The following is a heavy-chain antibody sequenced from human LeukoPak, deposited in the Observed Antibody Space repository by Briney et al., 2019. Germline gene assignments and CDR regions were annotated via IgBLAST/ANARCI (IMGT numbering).Heavy chain of an antibody. CDR1: GFTFSSYA. J-gene: IGHJ5*02. D-gene: IGHD6-13*01. CDR2: ISYDGSNK. Sequence: PGGSLRLSCAASGFTFSSYAMPWVRQAPGKGLEWVAVISYDGSNKYYADSVKGRFTISRDNSKNTLYLQMNSLRAEDTAVYYCAREGSSSWEPWGQGTLVTVSS. CDR3: AREGSSSWEP. V-gene: IGHV3-30-3*01.